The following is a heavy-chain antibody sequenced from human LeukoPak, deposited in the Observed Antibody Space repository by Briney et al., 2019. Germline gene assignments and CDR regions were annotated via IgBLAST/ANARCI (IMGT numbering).Heavy chain of an antibody. J-gene: IGHJ4*02. CDR1: GFTFGDYG. CDR3: SRDNYYDSSGYPEV. D-gene: IGHD3-22*01. V-gene: IGHV3-49*04. CDR2: IRSKADGGTT. Sequence: GGSLRLSCKASGFTFGDYGLSWVRQAPGKGLEWVGFIRSKADGGTTEHAASVKGRFTISRDDCKSIAYLQMNSLKTEDTAVYYCSRDNYYDSSGYPEVWGQGTLVTVSS.